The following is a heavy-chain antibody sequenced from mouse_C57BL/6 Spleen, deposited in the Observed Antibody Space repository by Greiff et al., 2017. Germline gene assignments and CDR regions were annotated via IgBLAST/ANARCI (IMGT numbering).Heavy chain of an antibody. V-gene: IGHV3-6*01. CDR2: ISYDGSN. Sequence: EVQLQESGPGLVKPSQSLSLTCSVTGYSITSGYYWNWIRQFPGNKLEWMGYISYDGSNNYNPSLKNRISITRDTSKNQFFLKLNSVTTEDTATYYCASAYYSNSCAYWGQGTLVTVSA. CDR1: GYSITSGYY. CDR3: ASAYYSNSCAY. D-gene: IGHD2-5*01. J-gene: IGHJ3*01.